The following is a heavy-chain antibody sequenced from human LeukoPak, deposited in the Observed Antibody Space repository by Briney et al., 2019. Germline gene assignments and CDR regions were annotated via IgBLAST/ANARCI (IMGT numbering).Heavy chain of an antibody. V-gene: IGHV4-61*02. CDR1: GVSISSGSNY. CDR3: ARERTYYYGSGSYYRPYYYMDV. CDR2: IYTSGST. Sequence: PSETLSLTCTVSGVSISSGSNYWSWIRPPAGKGLEWSGSIYTSGSTNYNPSLKRRVTISVDTSKNQFSLKLSSLTAADTAVYYCARERTYYYGSGSYYRPYYYMDVWGKGTTVTISS. J-gene: IGHJ6*03. D-gene: IGHD3-10*01.